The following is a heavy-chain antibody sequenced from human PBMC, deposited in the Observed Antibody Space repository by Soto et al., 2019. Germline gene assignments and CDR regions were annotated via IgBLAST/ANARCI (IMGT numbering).Heavy chain of an antibody. Sequence: EVQLVESGGGLVQPGGSLRLSCAASEFTISSHWMHWVRQAPGKGLEWVANINEGGSEIYYVDSVKGRFIISRDNARNSLYLQMNSLRAEDTAVYYCARELRRFCSFDIWGQGTMVTVSS. CDR2: INEGGSEI. J-gene: IGHJ3*02. CDR1: EFTISSHW. D-gene: IGHD2-15*01. V-gene: IGHV3-7*01. CDR3: ARELRRFCSFDI.